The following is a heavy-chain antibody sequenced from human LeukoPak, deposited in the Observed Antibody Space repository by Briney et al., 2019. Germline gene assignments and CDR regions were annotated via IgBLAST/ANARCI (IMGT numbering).Heavy chain of an antibody. V-gene: IGHV1-8*01. Sequence: GASVKVSCKASGYTFTSYDINWVRQATGQGLEWMGWMNPNSGNTGYAQKFQGRVTMTEDTSTDTAYMELSSLRSEDTAVYYCATDGNGWNYFDYWGQGTLVTVSS. CDR3: ATDGNGWNYFDY. CDR2: MNPNSGNT. J-gene: IGHJ4*02. D-gene: IGHD1-1*01. CDR1: GYTFTSYD.